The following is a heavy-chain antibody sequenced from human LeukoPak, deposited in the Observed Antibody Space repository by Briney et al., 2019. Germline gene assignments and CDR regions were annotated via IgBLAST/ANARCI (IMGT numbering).Heavy chain of an antibody. CDR2: ISSSSSYK. Sequence: GGSLRLFCAASGFTFSSYSMNWVRQAPGKGLEWVSSISSSSSYKYYADSVKGRFTISRDNAKNSLYLQMNSLRAEDTAVYYCARNHSSGWYYVDYWGQGTLVTVSS. CDR1: GFTFSSYS. CDR3: ARNHSSGWYYVDY. V-gene: IGHV3-21*01. D-gene: IGHD6-19*01. J-gene: IGHJ4*02.